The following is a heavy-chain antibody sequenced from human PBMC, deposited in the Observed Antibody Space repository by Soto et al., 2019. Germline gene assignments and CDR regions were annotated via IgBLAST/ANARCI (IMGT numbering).Heavy chain of an antibody. D-gene: IGHD3-9*01. Sequence: GGSLRLSCAASGFTFSSFRMHWVRQAPGKGLVWVSRIKSDGSSTSYADSVKGRFTISRDNAKNTLYLQMNSLRAEDTAVYYCAREVLTGYYFHFDYWGQGTLVTVSS. V-gene: IGHV3-74*01. CDR3: AREVLTGYYFHFDY. CDR2: IKSDGSST. CDR1: GFTFSSFR. J-gene: IGHJ4*02.